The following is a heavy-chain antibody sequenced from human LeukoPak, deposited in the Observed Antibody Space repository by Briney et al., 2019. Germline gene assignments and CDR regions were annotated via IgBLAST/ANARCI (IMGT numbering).Heavy chain of an antibody. J-gene: IGHJ3*02. CDR1: GFTLSSYE. D-gene: IGHD4-23*01. Sequence: GGSLRLSCAASGFTLSSYEMNWVRQAPGKGLEWVSYITSSGTTINYADSVKGRFIISRDNAKNSLYLQMNSLRDEDTAMYYCTSLGGGPTVVGAFDMWGQGTMVTVSS. CDR2: ITSSGTTI. CDR3: TSLGGGPTVVGAFDM. V-gene: IGHV3-48*03.